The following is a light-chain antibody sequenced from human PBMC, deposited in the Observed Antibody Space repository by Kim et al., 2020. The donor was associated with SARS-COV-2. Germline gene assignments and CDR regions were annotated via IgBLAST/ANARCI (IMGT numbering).Light chain of an antibody. CDR3: QQYSNWPLT. Sequence: EIVMTQSPVTLSVSPGERATLSCRASQSVSSNLAWYQQKPGQAPRLLIYGASTRATGIPGRFSGSGSGTEFTLTISSLQSEDFAVYYCQQYSNWPLTFGGGTKVDIK. CDR1: QSVSSN. V-gene: IGKV3-15*01. J-gene: IGKJ4*01. CDR2: GAS.